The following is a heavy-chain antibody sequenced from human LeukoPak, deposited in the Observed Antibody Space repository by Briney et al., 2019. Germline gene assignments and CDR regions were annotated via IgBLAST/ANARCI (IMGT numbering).Heavy chain of an antibody. J-gene: IGHJ4*02. D-gene: IGHD5-24*01. CDR1: GFLFSKYW. CDR3: ARLRSLDK. V-gene: IGHV3-7*01. Sequence: GGSLKLSCAASGFLFSKYWMTWVRQAPGKGLEWVANIKEDDSEIYYVESVKGRFTISRDNAKNSLYLEMSSLRVEDTAVYFCARLRSLDKWGQGTLVTVSS. CDR2: IKEDDSEI.